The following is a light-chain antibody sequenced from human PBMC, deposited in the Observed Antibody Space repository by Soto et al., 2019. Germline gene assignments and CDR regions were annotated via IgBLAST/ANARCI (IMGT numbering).Light chain of an antibody. V-gene: IGLV2-14*01. CDR1: FSDVGGNDY. CDR2: EVT. Sequence: QSVLTQPASVSGSPGQSIAISCTGTFSDVGGNDYVSWYQQHPDKATKLMIYEVTKRPSGVSNHFSGSKSGYSASLTISGLQPEDEADYYCSSHTSGSTRVFGSGTKVTVL. J-gene: IGLJ1*01. CDR3: SSHTSGSTRV.